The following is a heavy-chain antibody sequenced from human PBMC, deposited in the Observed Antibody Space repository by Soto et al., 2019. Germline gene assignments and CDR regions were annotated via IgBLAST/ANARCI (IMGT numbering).Heavy chain of an antibody. J-gene: IGHJ3*02. CDR1: GFTFSSYD. Sequence: GGSLRLSCAASGFTFSSYDMHWVRQATGKGLEWVSAIGTAGDTYYPGSVKGRFTISRENAKNSLYLQMNSLRAGDTAVYYCAREGEFTAFDIWGQGTMVTVSS. D-gene: IGHD3-16*01. V-gene: IGHV3-13*01. CDR2: IGTAGDT. CDR3: AREGEFTAFDI.